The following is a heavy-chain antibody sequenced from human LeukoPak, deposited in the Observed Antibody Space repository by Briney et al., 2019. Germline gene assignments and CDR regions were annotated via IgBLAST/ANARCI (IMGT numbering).Heavy chain of an antibody. V-gene: IGHV1-18*01. CDR3: ARAYYYDSSGYSATFDP. CDR1: GYTFTSYG. CDR2: ISAYNGNT. D-gene: IGHD3-22*01. J-gene: IGHJ5*02. Sequence: ASVKVSCTASGYTFTSYGISWVRQAPGQGLEWMGWISAYNGNTNYAQKLQGRVTMTTDTSTSTAYMELRSLRSDDTAVYYCARAYYYDSSGYSATFDPWGQGTLVTVSS.